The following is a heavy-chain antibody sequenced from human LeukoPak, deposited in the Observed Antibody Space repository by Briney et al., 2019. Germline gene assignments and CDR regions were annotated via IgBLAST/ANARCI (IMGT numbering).Heavy chain of an antibody. D-gene: IGHD3-22*01. V-gene: IGHV3-48*03. CDR1: GFTFSSYE. CDR3: ARVPPPYYCDSSGYYGARGY. CDR2: ISSSGSTI. Sequence: GGSLRLSCAASGFTFSSYEMNWVRQAPGKGLEWVSYISSSGSTIYYADSVKGRFTISRDNAKNSLYLQMNSLRAEDTAVYYCARVPPPYYCDSSGYYGARGYWGQGTLVTVSS. J-gene: IGHJ4*02.